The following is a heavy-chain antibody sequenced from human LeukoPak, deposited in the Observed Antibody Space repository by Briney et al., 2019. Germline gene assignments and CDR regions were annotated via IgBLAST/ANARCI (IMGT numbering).Heavy chain of an antibody. Sequence: SQTLSLTCTVSGGSISSGSYYWSWIRQPAGKGLEWIGRIYTSGSTNYNPSLKSRVTISVDTSKNQFSLKLSSVTAADTPVYSCPSGIDYWGQGTLVTVSS. CDR2: IYTSGST. V-gene: IGHV4-61*02. CDR3: PSGIDY. D-gene: IGHD1-26*01. J-gene: IGHJ4*02. CDR1: GGSISSGSYY.